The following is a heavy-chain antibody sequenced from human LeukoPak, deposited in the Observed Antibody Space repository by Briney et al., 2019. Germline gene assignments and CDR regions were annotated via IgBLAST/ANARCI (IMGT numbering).Heavy chain of an antibody. CDR1: GFTFSSYA. J-gene: IGHJ4*02. CDR2: ISARGGHT. CDR3: AKNTVTVSGYYFDY. D-gene: IGHD4-17*01. V-gene: IGHV3-23*01. Sequence: PGGSLRLSCAASGFTFSSYAMSWVRQAPGKGLEWVSNISARGGHTYYADSVKGRFTISRDNTKNTLYLQMRSLRAEDTAVYYCAKNTVTVSGYYFDYWGQGTLVTVSS.